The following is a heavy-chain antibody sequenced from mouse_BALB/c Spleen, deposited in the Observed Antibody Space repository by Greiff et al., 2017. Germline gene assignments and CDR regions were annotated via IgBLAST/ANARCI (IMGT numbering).Heavy chain of an antibody. CDR3: ARSCSYYGNYGGAMDY. Sequence: VMLVESGPGLVAPSQSLSITCTVSGFSLTSYGVHWVRQPPGKGLEWLGVIWAGGSTNYNSALMSRLSISKDNSKSQVFLKMNSLQTDDTAMYYCARSCSYYGNYGGAMDYWGQGTSVTVSS. CDR2: IWAGGST. V-gene: IGHV2-9*02. J-gene: IGHJ4*01. CDR1: GFSLTSYG. D-gene: IGHD2-10*01.